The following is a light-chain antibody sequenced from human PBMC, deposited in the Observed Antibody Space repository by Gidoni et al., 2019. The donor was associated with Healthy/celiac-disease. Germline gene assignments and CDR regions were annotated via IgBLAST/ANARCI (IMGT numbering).Light chain of an antibody. CDR2: AAS. CDR1: QSISSY. V-gene: IGKV1-39*01. CDR3: QQSYSTRLT. J-gene: IGKJ4*01. Sequence: DIQMTQSPSSLSASVGDRVTITCRASQSISSYLNWYQQKPVKAPKILIYAASSLQSGVPSRFSGSGSGTDFTLTIISLQPEDFATYYCQQSYSTRLTFGGGTKVEIK.